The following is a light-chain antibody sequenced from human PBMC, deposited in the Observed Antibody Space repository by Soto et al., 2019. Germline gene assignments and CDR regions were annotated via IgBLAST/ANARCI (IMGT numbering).Light chain of an antibody. CDR1: QSVARD. Sequence: EIVLTQSPGTLSLSPGETATLSCRASQSVARDLSWYQQKPGQAPRLLISRAFIGATGIPDRFSGSGSGTDFTLTINRLEPEDSGVYYCQQHTISMYTFGQGTKVDIK. CDR3: QQHTISMYT. CDR2: RAF. J-gene: IGKJ2*01. V-gene: IGKV3-20*01.